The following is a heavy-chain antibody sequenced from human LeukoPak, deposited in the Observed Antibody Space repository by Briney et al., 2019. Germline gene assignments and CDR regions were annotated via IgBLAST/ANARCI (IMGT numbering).Heavy chain of an antibody. CDR1: GFSYSSYW. D-gene: IGHD2-8*01. Sequence: PGGSLRLSCAASGFSYSSYWMSWVRQGPGRGLEWVANIKDDGSQKSYVGSVNGRFTISRDNAKNSLFLQMNSPRVEDTAVYYCAKYISVGTIGQWGQGTLVTVSS. V-gene: IGHV3-7*03. J-gene: IGHJ4*02. CDR2: IKDDGSQK. CDR3: AKYISVGTIGQ.